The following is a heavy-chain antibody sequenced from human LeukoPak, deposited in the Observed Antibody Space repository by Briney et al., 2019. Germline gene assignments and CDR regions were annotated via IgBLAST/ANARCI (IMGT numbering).Heavy chain of an antibody. Sequence: SETLSLTCTVSGGSISSYYWSWIRQPPGKGLEWVGSIYYSGSTYYNPSLKSRVTISVDTSKNQFSLKLSSVTAADTAVYYCARLVAALDYWGQGTLVTVSS. CDR3: ARLVAALDY. CDR2: IYYSGST. CDR1: GGSISSYY. V-gene: IGHV4-59*05. J-gene: IGHJ4*02. D-gene: IGHD2-21*01.